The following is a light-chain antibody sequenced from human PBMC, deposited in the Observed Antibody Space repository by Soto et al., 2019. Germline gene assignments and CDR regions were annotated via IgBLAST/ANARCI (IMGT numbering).Light chain of an antibody. CDR3: ASYTSSNTLV. Sequence: SVLSQPSSVSGSPGQSITISCTGTSSDVGNYNFVSWHQQHPGKAPKLLIFEVTNRPSGVSSRFSGSKSGNTASLTISGLQAEDEADYYCASYTSSNTLVLGTGTKVTV. J-gene: IGLJ1*01. CDR1: SSDVGNYNF. V-gene: IGLV2-14*01. CDR2: EVT.